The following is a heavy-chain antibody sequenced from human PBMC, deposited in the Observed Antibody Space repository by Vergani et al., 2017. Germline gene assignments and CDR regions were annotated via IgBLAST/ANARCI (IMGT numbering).Heavy chain of an antibody. CDR1: GFTVSSNY. Sequence: EVQLVETGGGLIQPGGSLRLSCAASGFTVSSNYMSWVRQAPGKGLEWVSVIYSGGSTYYADSVKGRFTISRDNSKNTLDLQMNSLRTQDTAVYYCAKASSVTAGSLQYNFYMDVWGKGTTVTVS. CDR3: AKASSVTAGSLQYNFYMDV. D-gene: IGHD3-10*01. J-gene: IGHJ6*03. CDR2: IYSGGST. V-gene: IGHV3-53*05.